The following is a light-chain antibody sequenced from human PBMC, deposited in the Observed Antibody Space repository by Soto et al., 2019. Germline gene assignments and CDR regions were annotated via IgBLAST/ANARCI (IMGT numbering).Light chain of an antibody. Sequence: EIVLTQSPGTLSLSPGARATLSCRASQSVSNNYLAWYQQKPGQARRLLIYGASNRATGIPDRFSGSGSGTDFTLTISRLEPEDFAVYYCQQYGSSGTFGQGTKVDIK. V-gene: IGKV3-20*01. CDR3: QQYGSSGT. CDR2: GAS. J-gene: IGKJ1*01. CDR1: QSVSNNY.